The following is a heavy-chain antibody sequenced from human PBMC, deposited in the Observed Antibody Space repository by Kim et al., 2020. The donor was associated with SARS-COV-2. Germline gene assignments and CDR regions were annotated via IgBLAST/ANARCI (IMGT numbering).Heavy chain of an antibody. CDR1: GYSFTNYW. CDR2: IYPGDSDT. D-gene: IGHD3-22*01. Sequence: GESLKISCQAFGYSFTNYWIGWVRQVSGKGLEWMGIIYPGDSDTRYSPSFQGQFTISADKSISTAYLQWSGLRASDTAMYYCARIDYYNNSGQEYNWFDPWGQGTLVTVSS. CDR3: ARIDYYNNSGQEYNWFDP. J-gene: IGHJ5*02. V-gene: IGHV5-51*01.